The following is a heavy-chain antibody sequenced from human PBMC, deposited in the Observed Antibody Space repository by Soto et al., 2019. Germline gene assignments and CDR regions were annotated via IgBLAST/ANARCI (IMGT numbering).Heavy chain of an antibody. CDR2: IYYSGST. J-gene: IGHJ5*02. D-gene: IGHD3-10*01. CDR3: ARDIIEEGNWFDP. Sequence: QVQLQESGPGLVKPSQTLSLTCTVSGGSISSGGYYWSWIRQHPGKGLEWIGYIYYSGSTYYNPSLKSRVTISVDTSKNQFSLKLSSVTAADTAVYYCARDIIEEGNWFDPWGQGTLFTVSS. CDR1: GGSISSGGYY. V-gene: IGHV4-31*03.